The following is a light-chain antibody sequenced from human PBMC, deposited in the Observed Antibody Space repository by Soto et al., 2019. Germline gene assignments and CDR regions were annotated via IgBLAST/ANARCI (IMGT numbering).Light chain of an antibody. J-gene: IGLJ2*01. CDR1: SSNIGSGYD. Sequence: QSVLTQPPSVSGAPGHRVTISCTGSSSNIGSGYDVHWYQQLPGTAPKLLISGNTDRPSGVPDRFSGSKSGTSASLAITGLQTEDEADCSCQSYDIDLGVVVFGGGTKLTVL. CDR2: GNT. V-gene: IGLV1-40*01. CDR3: QSYDIDLGVVV.